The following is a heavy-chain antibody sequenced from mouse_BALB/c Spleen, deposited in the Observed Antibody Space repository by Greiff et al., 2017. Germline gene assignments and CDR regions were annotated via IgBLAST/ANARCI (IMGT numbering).Heavy chain of an antibody. CDR3: ARPEAGAMDY. V-gene: IGHV5-12-2*01. Sequence: EVHLVESGGGLVQPGGSLKLSCAASGFTFSSYTMSWVRQTPEKRLEWVAYISNGGGSTYYPDTVKGRFTISRDNAKNTLYLQMSSLKSEDTAMYYCARPEAGAMDYWGQGTSVTVSS. CDR2: ISNGGGST. CDR1: GFTFSSYT. J-gene: IGHJ4*01.